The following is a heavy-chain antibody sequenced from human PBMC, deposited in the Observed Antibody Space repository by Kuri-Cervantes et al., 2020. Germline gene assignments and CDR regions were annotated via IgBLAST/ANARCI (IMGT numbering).Heavy chain of an antibody. CDR2: IYYSGST. CDR3: AKDRSPTQ. V-gene: IGHV4-61*01. Sequence: SQTLSLTCAVSGYSISSGYYWSWIRQPPGKGLEWVGYIYYSGSTNYNPSLKSRVTISVDTSKNQFSLKLTSVTAADTAVYYCAKDRSPTQWGQGTLVTVSS. CDR1: GYSISSGYY. J-gene: IGHJ4*02.